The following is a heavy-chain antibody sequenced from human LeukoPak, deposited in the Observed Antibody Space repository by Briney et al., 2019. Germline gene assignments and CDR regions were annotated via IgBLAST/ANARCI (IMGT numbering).Heavy chain of an antibody. V-gene: IGHV4-59*08. J-gene: IGHJ3*02. D-gene: IGHD1-26*01. CDR1: DGSISNYY. Sequence: SETLSLTCTVSDGSISNYYWSWIRQPPGRGLEWIGYIYYSGSTNYNPSLKSRVTISVDRSKNQFSLKLSSVPAADTAVFYCARHVGATAFDAFDIWGRGTMVTVSS. CDR3: ARHVGATAFDAFDI. CDR2: IYYSGST.